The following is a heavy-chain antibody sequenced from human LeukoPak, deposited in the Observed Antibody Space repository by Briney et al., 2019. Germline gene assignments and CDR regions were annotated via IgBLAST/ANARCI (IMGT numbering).Heavy chain of an antibody. D-gene: IGHD3-22*01. CDR1: GYTFTGYY. CDR2: INPNSGGT. V-gene: IGHV1-2*06. Sequence: ASVKVSCKASGYTFTGYYMHWVRQAPGQGLEWMGRINPNSGGTNYAQKFQGRVTMTRDTSISTAYMELSRLRSDDTAVYYCARYYYDRSGYSWYVDYWGQGTLVTVSS. J-gene: IGHJ4*02. CDR3: ARYYYDRSGYSWYVDY.